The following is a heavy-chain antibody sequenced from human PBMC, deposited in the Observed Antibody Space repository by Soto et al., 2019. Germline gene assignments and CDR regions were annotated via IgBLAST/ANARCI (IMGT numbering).Heavy chain of an antibody. CDR3: ARASVPAAPYYYYYYGMDV. D-gene: IGHD2-2*01. V-gene: IGHV1-2*04. J-gene: IGHJ6*02. Sequence: RASVKVSCKASGYTFTGYYMHWVRQAPGQGLEWMGWINPNSGGTNYAQKFQGWVTMTRDTSISTAYMELSRLRSDDTAVYYCARASVPAAPYYYYYYGMDVWGQGTTVTVSS. CDR1: GYTFTGYY. CDR2: INPNSGGT.